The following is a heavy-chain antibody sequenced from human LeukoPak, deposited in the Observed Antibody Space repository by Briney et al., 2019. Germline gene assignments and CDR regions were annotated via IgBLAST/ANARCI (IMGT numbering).Heavy chain of an antibody. Sequence: PLASVKVSCTASGYTFTSYYMHWVRQAPGQGLEWMGVINPSGGSTSYAQKFQGRVTMTRDMSTSTVYMELSSLRSEDTAVYYCARDPGYYDSYLSYYYYYYMDVWGKGTTVTVSS. CDR3: ARDPGYYDSYLSYYYYYYMDV. CDR1: GYTFTSYY. CDR2: INPSGGST. V-gene: IGHV1-46*01. D-gene: IGHD3-22*01. J-gene: IGHJ6*03.